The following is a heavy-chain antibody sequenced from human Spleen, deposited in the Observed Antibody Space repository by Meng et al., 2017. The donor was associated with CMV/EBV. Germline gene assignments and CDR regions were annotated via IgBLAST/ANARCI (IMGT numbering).Heavy chain of an antibody. CDR3: VAGAY. V-gene: IGHV3-30*04. Sequence: GESLKISCAASGFTFSSYAMHWVRQAPGKGLEWVAVISYDGSNKYYADSVKGRFTISRDNSKNTLHLQMNSLRAEDTAVYYCVAGAYWGQGTLVTVSS. CDR1: GFTFSSYA. J-gene: IGHJ4*02. CDR2: ISYDGSNK.